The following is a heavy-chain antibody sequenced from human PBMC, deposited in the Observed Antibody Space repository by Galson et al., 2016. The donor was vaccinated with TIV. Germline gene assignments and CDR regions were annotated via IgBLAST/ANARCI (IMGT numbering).Heavy chain of an antibody. CDR2: INPDSGGT. Sequence: SVKVSCKASGYTFTHYYMHWVRQAPGQGPEWMGRINPDSGGTYYAQDFQGRVTMTRDTSFTTAYLEMSRLGSDDTALYYCARDCDLLTGHSSFDCWGQGSVVTVSS. CDR1: GYTFTHYY. CDR3: ARDCDLLTGHSSFDC. V-gene: IGHV1-2*06. D-gene: IGHD3-9*01. J-gene: IGHJ4*02.